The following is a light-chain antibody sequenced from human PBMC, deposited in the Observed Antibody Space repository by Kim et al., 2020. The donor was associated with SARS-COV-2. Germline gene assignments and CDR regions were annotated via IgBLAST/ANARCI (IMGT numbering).Light chain of an antibody. V-gene: IGLV2-14*03. Sequence: VSGSPGQSITVSCTGVYPAYVSWYPQYPGSAPKVIIYYVNNRPSGVSDRFSGSMSGNTASLSTSGLRAEDEAPYYCASYRDDFAVFGTGTKVTVL. CDR1: YPAY. CDR2: YVN. J-gene: IGLJ1*01. CDR3: ASYRDDFAV.